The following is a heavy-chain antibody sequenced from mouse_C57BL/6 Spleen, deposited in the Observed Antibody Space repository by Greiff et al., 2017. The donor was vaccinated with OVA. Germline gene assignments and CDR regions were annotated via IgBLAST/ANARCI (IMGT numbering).Heavy chain of an antibody. D-gene: IGHD1-1*01. CDR3: ARRGTTVVASWYFDV. CDR2: ISSGGSYT. V-gene: IGHV5-6*02. J-gene: IGHJ1*03. Sequence: DVKLVESGGDLVKPGGSLKLSCAASGFTFSSYGMSWVRQTPDKRLEWVATISSGGSYTYYPDSVKGRFTISRDNAKNTLYLQMSSLKSEDTAMYYCARRGTTVVASWYFDVWGTGTTVTVSS. CDR1: GFTFSSYG.